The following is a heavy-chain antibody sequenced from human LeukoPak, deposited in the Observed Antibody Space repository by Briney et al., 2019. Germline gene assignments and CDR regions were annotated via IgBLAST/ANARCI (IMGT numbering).Heavy chain of an antibody. Sequence: PGGSLRLSCAASEFTFSSYAMSWVRQAPGKGLEWVSAISGSGGSTYYADSVKGRFTISRDNSKNTLYLQMNSLRAEDTAVYYCAKRDDSYYYYYMDVWGKGTTVTVSS. CDR3: AKRDDSYYYYYMDV. D-gene: IGHD5-24*01. V-gene: IGHV3-23*01. CDR1: EFTFSSYA. CDR2: ISGSGGST. J-gene: IGHJ6*03.